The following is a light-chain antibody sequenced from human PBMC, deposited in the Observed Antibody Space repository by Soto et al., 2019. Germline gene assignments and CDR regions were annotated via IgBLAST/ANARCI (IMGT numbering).Light chain of an antibody. CDR1: KIGSKI. J-gene: IGLJ1*01. V-gene: IGLV3-21*02. Sequence: SYALTQPPSVSVAPGQTAKITCGGEKIGSKIVHWYKQRPGQAPVAVVFDATDRPSGIPDRISASRSGDTATLTISRVDARDEADYYCQVSASTAEFFVFGSGTKVTVL. CDR3: QVSASTAEFFV. CDR2: DAT.